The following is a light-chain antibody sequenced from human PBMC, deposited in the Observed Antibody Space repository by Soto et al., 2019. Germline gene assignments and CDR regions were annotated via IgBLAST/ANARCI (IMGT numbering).Light chain of an antibody. J-gene: IGKJ1*01. V-gene: IGKV3-20*01. CDR2: GAS. CDR1: QSVSSSY. CDR3: QQYGSSPKT. Sequence: EIVLTQSTGTLSLSPGERATPSCMASQSVSSSYLAWYQQKPGQAPRLLIYGASSRATGIPDRFSGSGSGTDFTLTISRLEPEDFAVYYCQQYGSSPKTFGQGTEVDI.